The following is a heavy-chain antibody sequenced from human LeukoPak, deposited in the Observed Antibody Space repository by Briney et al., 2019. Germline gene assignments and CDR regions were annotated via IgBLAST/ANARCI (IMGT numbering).Heavy chain of an antibody. Sequence: PSETLSLTCTVSGASISGSSDYWGWIRQPPGKGLEWIGSIFYSGSTYYNPSLKSRVTISEDTSKNQFSLKLNSVTAADTAVYYCARHRIAARGSFDYWGQGTLVTVSS. V-gene: IGHV4-39*01. J-gene: IGHJ4*02. CDR1: GASISGSSDY. D-gene: IGHD6-6*01. CDR2: IFYSGST. CDR3: ARHRIAARGSFDY.